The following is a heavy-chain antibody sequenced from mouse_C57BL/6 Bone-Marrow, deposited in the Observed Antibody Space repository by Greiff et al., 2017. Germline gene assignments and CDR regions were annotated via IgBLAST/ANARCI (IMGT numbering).Heavy chain of an antibody. CDR3: ARLDYYGSSWYLDV. J-gene: IGHJ1*03. D-gene: IGHD1-1*01. CDR1: GFTFSDYY. Sequence: EVKLVESGGGLVQPGGSLKLSCAASGFTFSDYYMYWVRQTPEKRLEWVAYISNGGGSTYYPDTVKGRFTISRDNAKNTLYLQMSRLKSEDTAMYYCARLDYYGSSWYLDVWGTGTTVTVSS. V-gene: IGHV5-12*01. CDR2: ISNGGGST.